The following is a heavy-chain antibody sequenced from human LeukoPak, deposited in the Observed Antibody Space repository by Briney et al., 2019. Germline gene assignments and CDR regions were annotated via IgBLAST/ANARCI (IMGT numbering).Heavy chain of an antibody. J-gene: IGHJ4*02. CDR1: GFTFSSYW. CDR3: ASRWSGED. CDR2: ISSDGTTT. D-gene: IGHD2-15*01. Sequence: GGSLTLAFAATGFTFSSYWMHWVRQAPGKGLLWVSHISSDGTTTSYADSVKGRFTISRDNAKNTLYLQMNSLRAEDTAVYYCASRWSGEDWGQGTLVTVSS. V-gene: IGHV3-74*01.